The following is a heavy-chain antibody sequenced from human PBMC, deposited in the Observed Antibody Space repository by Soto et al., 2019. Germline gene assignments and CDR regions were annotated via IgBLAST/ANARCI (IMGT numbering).Heavy chain of an antibody. CDR2: ISYDGSNK. J-gene: IGHJ4*02. V-gene: IGHV3-30-3*01. CDR3: ARGSGYCISTSCDDDY. CDR1: GFTFSSYA. D-gene: IGHD2-2*03. Sequence: QVQLVESGGGVVQPGRSLRLSCAASGFTFSSYAMHWVRQAPGKGLEWVAVISYDGSNKYYADSVKGRFTISRDNSKNTLYMQMNSRRAEDTAVYYCARGSGYCISTSCDDDYWGQGTLVTVSS.